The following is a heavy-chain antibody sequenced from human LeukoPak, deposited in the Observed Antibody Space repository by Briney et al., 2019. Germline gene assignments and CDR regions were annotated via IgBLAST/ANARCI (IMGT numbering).Heavy chain of an antibody. Sequence: GGSLRLSCAASGFTFPSYAMSWVRQAPGKGLNWVSAISDSDGSTYYADSVKGRFTISRDNSKNTLHLQMNSLRAEDTAVYYCAKRSDGYSGFDYWGQGTLVTLSS. D-gene: IGHD5-18*01. CDR3: AKRSDGYSGFDY. J-gene: IGHJ4*02. V-gene: IGHV3-23*01. CDR2: ISDSDGST. CDR1: GFTFPSYA.